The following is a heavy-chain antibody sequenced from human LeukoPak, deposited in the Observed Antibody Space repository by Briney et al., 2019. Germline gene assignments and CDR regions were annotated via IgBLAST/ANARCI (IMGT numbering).Heavy chain of an antibody. D-gene: IGHD7-27*01. Sequence: SETLSLTCTVSGGSTRSGNYYWSWIRQPPGKGLEWIGYIYYTGSTYYNPSLRSRVTISVDTSNNQFSPKLSSVTAADTAVYYCARQRRTGDLGWGQGTLVTVSS. CDR2: IYYTGST. CDR1: GGSTRSGNYY. J-gene: IGHJ4*02. CDR3: ARQRRTGDLG. V-gene: IGHV4-30-4*08.